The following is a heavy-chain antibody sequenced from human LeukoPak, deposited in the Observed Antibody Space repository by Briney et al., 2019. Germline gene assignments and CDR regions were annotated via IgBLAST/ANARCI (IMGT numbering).Heavy chain of an antibody. Sequence: ASVKVSCKASGYTFTSYDINWVRQATGQGLEWMGWMNPNSGNTGYAQKFQGRVTMTEDTSTDTAYMELSSLRSEDTAVCYCATTVGATNDAFDIWGQGTMVTVSS. CDR1: GYTFTSYD. V-gene: IGHV1-8*01. J-gene: IGHJ3*02. D-gene: IGHD1-26*01. CDR3: ATTVGATNDAFDI. CDR2: MNPNSGNT.